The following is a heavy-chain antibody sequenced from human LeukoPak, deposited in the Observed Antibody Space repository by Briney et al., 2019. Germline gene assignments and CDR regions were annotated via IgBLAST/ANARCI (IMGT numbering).Heavy chain of an antibody. D-gene: IGHD5-18*01. J-gene: IGHJ3*02. CDR3: ARYDVDTHTFDI. V-gene: IGHV1-69*04. CDR2: IIPMLGIA. Sequence: SVKVSCKASGGTFSGYAISWVRQAPGQGHEWMGRIIPMLGIANSAQKFQGGVTLPADRSTSTAYMELSSLRSEDTAVYYCARYDVDTHTFDIWGQGTLVTVSS. CDR1: GGTFSGYA.